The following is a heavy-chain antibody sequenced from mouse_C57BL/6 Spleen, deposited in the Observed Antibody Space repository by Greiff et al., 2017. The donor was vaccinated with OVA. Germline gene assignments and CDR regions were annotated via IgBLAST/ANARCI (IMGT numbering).Heavy chain of an antibody. Sequence: VQLQQSGPELVKPGASVKISCKASGYTFTDYYMNWVKQSHAKSLEWIGDINPNNGGTSYNQKFKGKATLTVDKSSSTAYMELRSLTSEDSAVYYCARKDWYGSSYWYFDVWGTGTTVTVSS. V-gene: IGHV1-26*01. CDR2: INPNNGGT. CDR3: ARKDWYGSSYWYFDV. J-gene: IGHJ1*03. CDR1: GYTFTDYY. D-gene: IGHD1-1*01.